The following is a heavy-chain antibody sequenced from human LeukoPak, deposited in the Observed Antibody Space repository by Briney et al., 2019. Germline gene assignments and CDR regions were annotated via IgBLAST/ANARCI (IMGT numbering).Heavy chain of an antibody. CDR1: GFTVSSNY. V-gene: IGHV3-66*01. CDR3: AREAGSRYYFDY. CDR2: IYSGGTT. J-gene: IGHJ4*02. Sequence: QPGVSLRLSCAASGFTVSSNYLSWVRQAPGKGLEWVSVIYSGGTTYYAESVKGRFTISRDNSKNMLYLQMNSLGAEDTAVYYCAREAGSRYYFDYWGQGTLVTVSS. D-gene: IGHD3-10*01.